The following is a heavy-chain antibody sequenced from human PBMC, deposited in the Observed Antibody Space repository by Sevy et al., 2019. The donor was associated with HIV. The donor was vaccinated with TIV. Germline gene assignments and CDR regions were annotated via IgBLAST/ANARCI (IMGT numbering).Heavy chain of an antibody. J-gene: IGHJ4*02. D-gene: IGHD4-4*01. CDR1: GHTSSDYY. CDR3: ATEYSYDY. Sequence: ASVKVSCKASGHTSSDYYIQWVRQAPGQGLGWMGWINSKSGATSYPQKFQGRVTMTNDTSISTAYMELSRLRSDDTAVYYCATEYSYDYWGQGTLVTVSS. CDR2: INSKSGAT. V-gene: IGHV1-2*02.